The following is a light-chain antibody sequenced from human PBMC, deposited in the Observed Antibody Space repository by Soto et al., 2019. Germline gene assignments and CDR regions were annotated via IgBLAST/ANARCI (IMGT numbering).Light chain of an antibody. CDR2: SNN. CDR1: SSNIGRNT. J-gene: IGLJ3*02. Sequence: QSVLTQPPSASGTPGQRVTISCSGSSSNIGRNTVNWYQQLPGTAPKLLIYSNNQRPSGVPDRFSGSKSGTSASLAISGLQSEDEGDYYCAAWDDSLNGWVFGGGTQLTVL. V-gene: IGLV1-44*01. CDR3: AAWDDSLNGWV.